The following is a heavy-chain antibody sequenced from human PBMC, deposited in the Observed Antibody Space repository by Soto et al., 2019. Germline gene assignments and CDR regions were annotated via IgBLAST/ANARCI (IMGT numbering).Heavy chain of an antibody. D-gene: IGHD1-26*01. V-gene: IGHV3-33*01. Sequence: GGSLRLSCAASGFTFSSYGMHWVLQAPGKGLEWVAVIWYDGSNKYYADSVKGRFTISRDNSKNTLYLQMNSLRAEDTAVYYCARDTTGTNYYMDVWGKGTTVTVSS. CDR1: GFTFSSYG. CDR3: ARDTTGTNYYMDV. CDR2: IWYDGSNK. J-gene: IGHJ6*03.